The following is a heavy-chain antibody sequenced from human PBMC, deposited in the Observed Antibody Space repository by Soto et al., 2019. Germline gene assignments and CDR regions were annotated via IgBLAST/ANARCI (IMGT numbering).Heavy chain of an antibody. V-gene: IGHV4-4*02. CDR3: ASIGTTITSFDS. J-gene: IGHJ4*02. Sequence: SETLSLTCAVSGGSISTSSNLWTWVRQSPGKGLEWIGDIFYTGSTNFNPSLRGRVSISVDKSENQFSLKLTSVTAADTAVYFCASIGTTITSFDSWGQGTLVTVSS. D-gene: IGHD4-4*01. CDR2: IFYTGST. CDR1: GGSISTSSNL.